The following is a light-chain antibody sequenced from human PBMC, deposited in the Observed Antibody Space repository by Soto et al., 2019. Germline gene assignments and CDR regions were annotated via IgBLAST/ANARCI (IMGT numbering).Light chain of an antibody. CDR2: GAS. CDR3: QQHINWPLT. CDR1: QSISSSY. V-gene: IGKV3D-20*02. J-gene: IGKJ4*01. Sequence: EIVLTQSPGTLSLSPGKRATLSCRSSQSISSSYLAWYQQRPGQAPRLLIYGASSRATGIPDRFSGSGSGTEFTLTISSIEPEDFALYYCQQHINWPLTFGGGTKVDIK.